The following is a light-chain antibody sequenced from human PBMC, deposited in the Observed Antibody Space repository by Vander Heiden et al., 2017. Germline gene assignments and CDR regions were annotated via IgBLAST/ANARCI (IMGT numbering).Light chain of an antibody. Sequence: HSVLTQPPSVSAAPGQKVIISCSGGRSNIGNNYVSWYQQLPGTPPKLLIYDNNKRPSGIPDRFSGSKSGTSATLAITGLQTGDEADYYCGAWDDSLSGIFGSGTKVTVL. J-gene: IGLJ1*01. V-gene: IGLV1-51*01. CDR2: DNN. CDR3: GAWDDSLSGI. CDR1: RSNIGNNY.